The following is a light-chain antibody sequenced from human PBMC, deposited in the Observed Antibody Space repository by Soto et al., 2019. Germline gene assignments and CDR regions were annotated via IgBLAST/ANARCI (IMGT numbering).Light chain of an antibody. CDR1: QSVSSY. CDR3: QQRSNWRAT. Sequence: EIVLTQSPATLSLSPGERATLSCRASQSVSSYLAWYQQKPGQAPRLLIYDASNRATGIPARFSGSGSGTDFTLTIRSLEPEDFAVYYCQQRSNWRATFGPGTKVDIK. V-gene: IGKV3-11*01. CDR2: DAS. J-gene: IGKJ3*01.